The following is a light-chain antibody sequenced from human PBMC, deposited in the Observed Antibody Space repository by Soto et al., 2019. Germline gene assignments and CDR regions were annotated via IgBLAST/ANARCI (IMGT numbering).Light chain of an antibody. CDR3: ISYTTSSTWV. Sequence: QSALTQPRSVSGSPGQSVTISCTGTSSDVGGYNYVSWYQQHPGKAPKLMIYDVSERPSGVPDRFSGSKSGNTASLTISGLQAEDEADYYCISYTTSSTWVFGGGTKVTVL. CDR2: DVS. J-gene: IGLJ3*02. CDR1: SSDVGGYNY. V-gene: IGLV2-11*01.